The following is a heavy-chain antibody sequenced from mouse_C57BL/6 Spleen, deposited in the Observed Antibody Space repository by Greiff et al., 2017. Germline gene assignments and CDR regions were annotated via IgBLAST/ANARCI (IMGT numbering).Heavy chain of an antibody. Sequence: VHVKQSGAELVRPGASVKLSCTASGFNIKDYYMHWVKQRPEQGLEWIGRIDPEDGDTEYAPKFQGKATMTADTSSNTAYLQLSSLTTEDTAVYYCTPGYYGSSYVFAYWGQGTLVTVSA. J-gene: IGHJ3*01. CDR3: TPGYYGSSYVFAY. V-gene: IGHV14-1*01. D-gene: IGHD1-1*01. CDR2: IDPEDGDT. CDR1: GFNIKDYY.